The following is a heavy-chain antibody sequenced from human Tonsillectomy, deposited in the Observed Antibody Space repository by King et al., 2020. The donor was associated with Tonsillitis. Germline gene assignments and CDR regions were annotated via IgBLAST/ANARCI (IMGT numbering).Heavy chain of an antibody. CDR1: GFTFSSYG. D-gene: IGHD5-18*01. J-gene: IGHJ4*02. V-gene: IGHV3-30*02. CDR3: AIGDTVMAVDS. CDR2: IRYDGSKK. Sequence: VQLVESGGGVVQPGGSLRLSCAASGFTFSSYGMHWVRQAPGKGLEWVTFIRYDGSKKYYAESVKGRFTISRDNSKNTLYLQMNSLRAEDTAVYYCAIGDTVMAVDSWGQGTLVTVSS.